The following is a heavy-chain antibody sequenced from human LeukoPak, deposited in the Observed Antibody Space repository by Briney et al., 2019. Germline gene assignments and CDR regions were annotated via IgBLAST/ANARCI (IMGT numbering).Heavy chain of an antibody. J-gene: IGHJ3*02. CDR1: GFSFSDHY. Sequence: GGSLRLSCAASGFSFSDHYMDWVRLAPGKGLEWVGRIRNKVNSYGTEYAASVKGRFTISRDDSKDSLYLQMDSLRAEDTALYYCTRDRGYDVFDIWGQGTMVTVSS. CDR2: IRNKVNSYGT. D-gene: IGHD3-10*01. CDR3: TRDRGYDVFDI. V-gene: IGHV3-72*01.